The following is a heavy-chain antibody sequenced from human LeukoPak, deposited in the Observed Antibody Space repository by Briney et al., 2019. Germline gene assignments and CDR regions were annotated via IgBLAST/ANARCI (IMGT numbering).Heavy chain of an antibody. CDR3: ARESKGYCSGGSCYDDAFDI. D-gene: IGHD2-15*01. CDR1: GYTFTSYG. CDR2: ISAYNGNT. Sequence: GASVKVSCKASGYTFTSYGISWARQAPGQGLEWMGWISAYNGNTNYAQKLQGRVTMTTDTSTSTAYMELRSLRSDDTAVYYCARESKGYCSGGSCYDDAFDIWGQGTMVTVSS. J-gene: IGHJ3*02. V-gene: IGHV1-18*01.